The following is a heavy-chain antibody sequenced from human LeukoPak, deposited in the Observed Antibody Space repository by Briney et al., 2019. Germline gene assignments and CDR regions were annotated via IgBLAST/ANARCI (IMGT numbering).Heavy chain of an antibody. CDR2: ISGSGGRT. V-gene: IGHV3-23*01. CDR1: GFTFSSYA. J-gene: IGHJ4*02. CDR3: AKPARTDYVDY. D-gene: IGHD1-14*01. Sequence: PGRSLRLSCAASGFTFSSYAMNWVRQAPGKGLDGVSAISGSGGRTYYADPVKGRFTISRDNSKNTLYLQMNSLRAEDTPVYYCAKPARTDYVDYWGQGTLVTVST.